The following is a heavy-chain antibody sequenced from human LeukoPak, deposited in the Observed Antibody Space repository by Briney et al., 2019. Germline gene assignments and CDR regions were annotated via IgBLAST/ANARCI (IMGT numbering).Heavy chain of an antibody. V-gene: IGHV6-1*01. Sequence: SQTLSLTCAISGDSVSSNGAAWYWIRQSPSRGLEWPGRTFYRSKWFYEYAVSVESRITVRPDTSKNHYSLELRSVTPEDTAVYYCARDPSGDQGLDYWGQGIPVTVST. J-gene: IGHJ4*02. CDR1: GDSVSSNGAA. D-gene: IGHD3-10*01. CDR3: ARDPSGDQGLDY. CDR2: TFYRSKWFY.